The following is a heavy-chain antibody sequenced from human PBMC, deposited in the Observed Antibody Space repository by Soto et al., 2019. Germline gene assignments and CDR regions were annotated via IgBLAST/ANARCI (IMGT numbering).Heavy chain of an antibody. Sequence: SETLSLTCTVSGGSISSSSYYWGWIRQPPGKGLEWIGSIYYSGSTYYNPSLKSRVTISVDTSKNQFSLKLSSVTAADTAVYYCARPFTTTYYAFWSGKRSWFHPWGQGPLVTVSS. CDR2: IYYSGST. CDR1: GGSISSSSYY. V-gene: IGHV4-39*01. CDR3: ARPFTTTYYAFWSGKRSWFHP. D-gene: IGHD3-3*01. J-gene: IGHJ5*02.